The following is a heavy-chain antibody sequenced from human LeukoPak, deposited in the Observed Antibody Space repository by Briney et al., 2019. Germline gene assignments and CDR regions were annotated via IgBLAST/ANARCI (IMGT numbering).Heavy chain of an antibody. J-gene: IGHJ4*02. CDR2: IYYSGST. CDR3: ARVPMVRGVINY. CDR1: GDSIRSYY. D-gene: IGHD3-10*01. Sequence: SETLSLTCTVSGDSIRSYYWSWIRQPPGKGLEWIGYIYYSGSTNYNPSLKSRVTMSVDTSKNQFSLKLSSVTAADTAVYYCARVPMVRGVINYWGQGTLVTVSS. V-gene: IGHV4-59*12.